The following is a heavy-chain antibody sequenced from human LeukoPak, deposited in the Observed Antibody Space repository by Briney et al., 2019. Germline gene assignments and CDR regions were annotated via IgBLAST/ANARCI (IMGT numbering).Heavy chain of an antibody. Sequence: SETLSLTCTVSGGSISSSSYYWGWIRQPPGKGLEWIGSIYYSGSTYYNPSLKSRVTISVDTSKNQFSLKLSSVTAADTAVYYCARDGGVRIFGVVRRYYFDYWGQETLVTVSS. J-gene: IGHJ4*02. CDR1: GGSISSSSYY. CDR2: IYYSGST. V-gene: IGHV4-39*07. CDR3: ARDGGVRIFGVVRRYYFDY. D-gene: IGHD3-3*01.